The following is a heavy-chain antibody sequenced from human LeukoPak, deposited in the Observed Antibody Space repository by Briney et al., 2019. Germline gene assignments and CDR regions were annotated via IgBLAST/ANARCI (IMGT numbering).Heavy chain of an antibody. CDR1: EFSVSSNY. J-gene: IGHJ3*02. CDR2: IYTDGNT. Sequence: PGGSPRLSCAASEFSVSSNYMNWVRQAPGKGLEWVSVIYTDGNTYYADSVKGRFTISRDKSKNTMYLQMNSLRAEDTALYYCARDLSGYCTSGTCYAFDIWGQGTMVTVSS. CDR3: ARDLSGYCTSGTCYAFDI. V-gene: IGHV3-53*01. D-gene: IGHD2-15*01.